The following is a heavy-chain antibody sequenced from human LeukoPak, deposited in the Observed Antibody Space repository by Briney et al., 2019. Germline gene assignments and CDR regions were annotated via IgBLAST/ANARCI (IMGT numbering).Heavy chain of an antibody. CDR3: AKASLCSGGSCYIDY. CDR1: GFTFSSYG. CDR2: LSYDGSNK. J-gene: IGHJ4*02. V-gene: IGHV3-30*18. Sequence: GRSLRLSCAASGFTFSSYGMHWVRQAPGKGLEWVAVLSYDGSNKYYADSVKGRFTISRDNSKNTLYLQMNSLRAEDTAVYYCAKASLCSGGSCYIDYWGQGTLVTVSS. D-gene: IGHD2-15*01.